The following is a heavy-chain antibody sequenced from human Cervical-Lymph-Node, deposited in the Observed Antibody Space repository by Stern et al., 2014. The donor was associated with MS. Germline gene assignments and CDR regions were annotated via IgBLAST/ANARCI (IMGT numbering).Heavy chain of an antibody. CDR1: GFNFSKYS. CDR3: ATLDS. Sequence: VQLVQSGGGLVQPGGSLRLSCVASGFNFSKYSINWVRQAPGKGLEWISSISRSGTIYYADSVKGRFTISTDNAKRSLSLDMNSLRDENTSVYYGATLDSWGQGTLVTVSS. V-gene: IGHV3-48*02. J-gene: IGHJ5*01. CDR2: ISRSGTI.